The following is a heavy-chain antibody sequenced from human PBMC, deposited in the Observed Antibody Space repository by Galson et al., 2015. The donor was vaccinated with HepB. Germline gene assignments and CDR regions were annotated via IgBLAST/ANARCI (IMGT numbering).Heavy chain of an antibody. J-gene: IGHJ6*02. CDR3: ARGFAMKGYFDWSYYYYGMDV. CDR1: GGSFSGYY. CDR2: INHSGST. Sequence: ETLSLTCAVYGGSFSGYYWSWIRQPPGKGLEWIGEINHSGSTNYNPSLKSRVTISVDTSKNQFSLKLSSVTAADTAVYYCARGFAMKGYFDWSYYYYGMDVWGQGTTVTVSS. D-gene: IGHD3-9*01. V-gene: IGHV4-34*01.